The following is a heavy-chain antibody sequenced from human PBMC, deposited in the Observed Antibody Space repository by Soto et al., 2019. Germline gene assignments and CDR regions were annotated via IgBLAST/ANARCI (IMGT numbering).Heavy chain of an antibody. Sequence: QVQLMESGGGVVQPGGSLRLSCTASGFIYNDYGMNWVRQSPGKGLECVAVIWHDGSDEHYADSVKGRFTISRDNSKNMLYLQMNSLRAEDTAVYYCARVPMTRVTRWTWFDPWGQGTLVTVSS. CDR3: ARVPMTRVTRWTWFDP. CDR1: GFIYNDYG. D-gene: IGHD4-17*01. J-gene: IGHJ5*02. CDR2: IWHDGSDE. V-gene: IGHV3-33*01.